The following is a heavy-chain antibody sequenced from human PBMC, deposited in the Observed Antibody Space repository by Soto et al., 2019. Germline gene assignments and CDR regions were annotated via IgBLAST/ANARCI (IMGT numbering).Heavy chain of an antibody. J-gene: IGHJ4*02. D-gene: IGHD3-22*01. CDR2: IYYSGST. CDR1: GGSISSGDYY. V-gene: IGHV4-30-4*01. Sequence: LSLTCTVSGGSISSGDYYWSWIRQPPGKGLEWIGYIYYSGSTYYNPSLKSRVTISVDTSKNQFSLKLSSVTAADTAVYYCARGLNYYDSSGYWIYFDYWGQGTLVTVSS. CDR3: ARGLNYYDSSGYWIYFDY.